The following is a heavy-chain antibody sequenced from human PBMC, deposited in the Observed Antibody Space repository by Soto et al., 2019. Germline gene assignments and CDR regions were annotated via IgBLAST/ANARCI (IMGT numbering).Heavy chain of an antibody. CDR1: GFAVSNTY. CDR3: ARDCSGGSCYPALGA. CDR2: IYSDGTT. Sequence: VGSLRLSCAASGFAVSNTYMSWVRQAPGRGLEWVSFIYSDGTTCYADSVKGRFTISRDTSKNTLSLQMNSLRAEDTAVYYCARDCSGGSCYPALGAWGQGTLVTVSS. V-gene: IGHV3-53*01. J-gene: IGHJ5*02. D-gene: IGHD2-15*01.